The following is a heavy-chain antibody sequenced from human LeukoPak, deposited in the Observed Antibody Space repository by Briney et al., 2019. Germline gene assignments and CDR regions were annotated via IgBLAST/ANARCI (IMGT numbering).Heavy chain of an antibody. Sequence: ASVKVSCKAPGYTFTSYYMHWVRQAPGQELEWMGIINPSGGSTSYAQKFQGRVTMNRDMSTSTVYMELSSLRSEDTAVYYCARDVDTAMVMREGFDYWGQGTLVTVSS. CDR2: INPSGGST. V-gene: IGHV1-46*01. D-gene: IGHD5-18*01. CDR3: ARDVDTAMVMREGFDY. CDR1: GYTFTSYY. J-gene: IGHJ4*02.